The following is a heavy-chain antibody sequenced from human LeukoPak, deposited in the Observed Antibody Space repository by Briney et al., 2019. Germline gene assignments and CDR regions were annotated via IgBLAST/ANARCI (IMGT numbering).Heavy chain of an antibody. J-gene: IGHJ5*02. Sequence: ASVKVSCKASGYTFTDYYMYWVRQAPGQGLEWMGWINPNSGGTNYAQKLQGRVTMTTDTSTSTAYMELRSLRSDDTAVYYCARDNSVGETAWWFDPWGQGTLVTVSS. CDR2: INPNSGGT. CDR1: GYTFTDYY. V-gene: IGHV1-2*02. D-gene: IGHD1-26*01. CDR3: ARDNSVGETAWWFDP.